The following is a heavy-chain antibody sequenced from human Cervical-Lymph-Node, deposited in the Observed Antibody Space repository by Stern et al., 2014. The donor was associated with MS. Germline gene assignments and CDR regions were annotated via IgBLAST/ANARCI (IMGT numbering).Heavy chain of an antibody. J-gene: IGHJ3*01. CDR1: GGSVSSNRYY. Sequence: QVQLQESGPGLVKPSETLSLTCSISGGSVSSNRYYWGWIRQPPGKGLEWIGIIYYSGATFYNPSLKSRVSLSMDTSKNPFSRSLSSVTAADTAVYYCGRAGLDDTFDVWGQGTMVTVSS. CDR3: GRAGLDDTFDV. V-gene: IGHV4-39*01. D-gene: IGHD3/OR15-3a*01. CDR2: IYYSGAT.